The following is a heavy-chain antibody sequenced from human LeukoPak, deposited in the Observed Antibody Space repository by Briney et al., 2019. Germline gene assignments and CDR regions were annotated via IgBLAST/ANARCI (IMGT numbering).Heavy chain of an antibody. CDR3: VRTGPGELGY. Sequence: PGGSLRLSCAASGFSFSSYSMNWVRQAPGKGLEWVSYISSSNSYTNYADSVKGRFTISRDNAKNSLYLQMNSLRAEDTAVYYCVRTGPGELGYWGQGTLVTVSS. CDR1: GFSFSSYS. D-gene: IGHD6-13*01. CDR2: ISSSNSYT. J-gene: IGHJ4*02. V-gene: IGHV3-21*05.